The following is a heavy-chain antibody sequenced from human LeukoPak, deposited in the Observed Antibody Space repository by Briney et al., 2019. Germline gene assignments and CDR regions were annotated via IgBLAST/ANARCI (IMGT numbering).Heavy chain of an antibody. V-gene: IGHV3-30*04. D-gene: IGHD2-21*02. CDR1: GFTLSSYA. J-gene: IGHJ5*02. CDR2: ISYDGSNK. CDR3: ARNQRVVTAHNWFDP. Sequence: GSLRLSCAASGFTLSSYAMHWVRQAPGKGLEWVAVISYDGSNKYYADSVKGRFTISRDNSKNTLYLQMNSLRAEDTAVYYCARNQRVVTAHNWFDPWGQGTLVTVSS.